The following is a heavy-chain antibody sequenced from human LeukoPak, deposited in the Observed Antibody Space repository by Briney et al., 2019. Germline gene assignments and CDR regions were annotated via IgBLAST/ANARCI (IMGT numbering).Heavy chain of an antibody. V-gene: IGHV4-30-4*01. D-gene: IGHD2-15*01. J-gene: IGHJ4*02. Sequence: SQTLSLTCTVSGGSISSGDYYWSWIRQPPGKGLEWIGYIYYSGSTYYNPSLKSRVTISVDTSKNQFSLKLSSVTAADTAVYYCARGFLVASGGSCYFDYWGQGTLVTVSS. CDR1: GGSISSGDYY. CDR3: ARGFLVASGGSCYFDY. CDR2: IYYSGST.